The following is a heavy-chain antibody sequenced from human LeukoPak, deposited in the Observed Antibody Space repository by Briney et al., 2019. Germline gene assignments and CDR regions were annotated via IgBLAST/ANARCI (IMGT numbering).Heavy chain of an antibody. CDR2: INHSGST. J-gene: IGHJ5*02. CDR1: GGSFSGYY. V-gene: IGHV4-34*01. CDR3: ARGDGGAPDP. D-gene: IGHD5-24*01. Sequence: PSETLSLTCAVYGGSFSGYYWSWIRQPPGKGLEWIGEINHSGSTNYNPSLKSRVTISVDTSKNQFSLKLSSVTAADTAVYYCARGDGGAPDPWGQGTLVTVSS.